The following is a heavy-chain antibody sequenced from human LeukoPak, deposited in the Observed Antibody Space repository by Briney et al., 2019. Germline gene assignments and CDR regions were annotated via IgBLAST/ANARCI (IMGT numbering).Heavy chain of an antibody. D-gene: IGHD6-19*01. V-gene: IGHV3-30*18. CDR2: ISYDGSNK. CDR3: AKAAVAGVLCNWFDP. J-gene: IGHJ5*02. CDR1: GFTFSSYG. Sequence: GGSLRLSCAASGFTFSSYGMHWVRQAPGKGLEWVAVISYDGSNKYYADSVKGRFTISRDNPKNTLYLQMNSLRAEDTAVYYCAKAAVAGVLCNWFDPWGQGTLVTVSS.